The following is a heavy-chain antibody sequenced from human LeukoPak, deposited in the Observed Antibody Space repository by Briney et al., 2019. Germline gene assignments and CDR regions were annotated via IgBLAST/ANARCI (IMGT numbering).Heavy chain of an antibody. D-gene: IGHD2-8*01. Sequence: SETLSLTCTVSRGSVSSSTYYWRWVCQPPGKGLEWIASIYYTGSTYYNPSLKSRVTISLDMSKNEFFLTMTYVTAEDMAVYFCTAEKNGSPHYWGQGTQVTVSS. J-gene: IGHJ4*02. CDR2: IYYTGST. CDR1: RGSVSSSTYY. V-gene: IGHV4-39*07. CDR3: TAEKNGSPHY.